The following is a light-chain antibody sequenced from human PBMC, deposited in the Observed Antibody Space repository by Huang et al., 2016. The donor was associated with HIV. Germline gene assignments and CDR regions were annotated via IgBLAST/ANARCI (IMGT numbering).Light chain of an antibody. CDR3: QQYNRYSYT. CDR2: KAS. J-gene: IGKJ2*01. Sequence: TLSASVGDRVTITCRVSQSISSWLAWYQQKPGKAPKVLIYKASSLESGVPSRFSGSGSGTEFTLTISSLQPDDFATYYCQQYNRYSYTFGQGTNLEIK. V-gene: IGKV1-5*03. CDR1: QSISSW.